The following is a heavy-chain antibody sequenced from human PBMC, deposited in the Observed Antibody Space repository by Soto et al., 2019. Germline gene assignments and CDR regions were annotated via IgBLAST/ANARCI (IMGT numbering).Heavy chain of an antibody. J-gene: IGHJ6*02. V-gene: IGHV1-3*05. Sequence: QVQLVKSGAEEKKPGASVKVSCKASGYTFTSYAMHWVRQAPGQRLGWMGWINAVNGNTKYSQTFQGRVTITRDTSASTAYMELSSLRTEDTAVYYCARLQQRGYYYYGMDVWGQGTTVTV. CDR1: GYTFTSYA. CDR2: INAVNGNT. D-gene: IGHD4-4*01. CDR3: ARLQQRGYYYYGMDV.